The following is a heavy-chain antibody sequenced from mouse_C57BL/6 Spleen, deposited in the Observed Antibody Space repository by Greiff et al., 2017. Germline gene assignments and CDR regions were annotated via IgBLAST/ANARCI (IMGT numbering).Heavy chain of an antibody. J-gene: IGHJ3*01. Sequence: EVQLQQSGPELVKPGASVKISCKASGYSFTGYYMNWVKPSPEKSLEWIGEINPSTGGTTYNQTFKAKATLTVDKSSSTASMQLKRLTSVGSEVYYGARRGYYGSPAWFAYWGEGTLGTVSA. V-gene: IGHV1-42*01. CDR3: ARRGYYGSPAWFAY. CDR2: INPSTGGT. CDR1: GYSFTGYY. D-gene: IGHD1-1*01.